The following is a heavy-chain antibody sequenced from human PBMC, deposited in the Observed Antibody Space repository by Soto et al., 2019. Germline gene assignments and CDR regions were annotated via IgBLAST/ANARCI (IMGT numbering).Heavy chain of an antibody. D-gene: IGHD6-19*01. CDR3: ARDKGGGWYYFDY. CDR2: IYSAGNT. J-gene: IGHJ4*02. Sequence: DVHLEETGGGLIQPGGSLRLSCAASGFSVSNNYMTWVRQAPGKGLEWVSVIYSAGNTYYADSVSGRFTVSRDDSKNTVYLQLNNVRADDTARYFCARDKGGGWYYFDYWGQGALVTVSS. CDR1: GFSVSNNY. V-gene: IGHV3-53*02.